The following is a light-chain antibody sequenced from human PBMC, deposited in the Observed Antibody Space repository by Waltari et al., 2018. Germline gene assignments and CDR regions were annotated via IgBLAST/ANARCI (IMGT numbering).Light chain of an antibody. CDR1: ALPKQY. Sequence: SYEVKQPPSVSVSLGQMARITCSGEALPKQYPFWYQQKPGQFPVLLIHKDTERPSGVPGRFSGSTSGTTVTLTITGVQAEDEADYYCLSSDISGTYWVFGGGTKLTVL. J-gene: IGLJ3*02. V-gene: IGLV3-16*01. CDR3: LSSDISGTYWV. CDR2: KDT.